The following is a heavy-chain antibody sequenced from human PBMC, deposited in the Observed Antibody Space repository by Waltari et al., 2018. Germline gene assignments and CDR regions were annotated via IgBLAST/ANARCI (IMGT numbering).Heavy chain of an antibody. CDR3: ARDSSSEETYYDFWSGYIRH. D-gene: IGHD3-3*01. V-gene: IGHV1-69*08. CDR2: IIPIFGTA. CDR1: GGTFSSYA. Sequence: QVQLVQSGAEVKKPGSSVKVSCKASGGTFSSYAISWVRQAPGQGLEWMGRIIPIFGTANYAQKFQGRVTITADKSTSTAYMELSSLRSEDTAVYYCARDSSSEETYYDFWSGYIRHWGQGTLVTVSS. J-gene: IGHJ4*02.